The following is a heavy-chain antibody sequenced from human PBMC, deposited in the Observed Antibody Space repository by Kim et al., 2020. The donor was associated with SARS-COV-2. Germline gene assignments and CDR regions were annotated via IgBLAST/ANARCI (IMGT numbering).Heavy chain of an antibody. J-gene: IGHJ3*02. CDR2: INPNGGT. Sequence: ASVKFSCKTSGYIFTDYYMHWVRQAPGQGLEWMGWINPNGGTKYAQKFQGRVTMTRDTSISTLYMDLSRLRSDDTAVYYCGTLRGKTTNRLDIWGQGTMV. CDR1: GYIFTDYY. V-gene: IGHV1-2*02. CDR3: GTLRGKTTNRLDI.